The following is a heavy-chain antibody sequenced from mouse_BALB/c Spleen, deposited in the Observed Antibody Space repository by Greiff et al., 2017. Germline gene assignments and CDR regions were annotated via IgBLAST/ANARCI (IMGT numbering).Heavy chain of an antibody. CDR3: YSGAMDY. CDR2: IDPANGNT. J-gene: IGHJ4*01. CDR1: GFNIKDTY. Sequence: VQLQHSGAELVKPGASVKLSCTASGFNIKDTYMHWVKQRPEQGLEWIGRIDPANGNTKYDPKFQGKATITADTSSNTAYLQLSSLTSEDTAVYYGYSGAMDYWGQGTSVTVSS. V-gene: IGHV14-3*02. D-gene: IGHD2-3*01.